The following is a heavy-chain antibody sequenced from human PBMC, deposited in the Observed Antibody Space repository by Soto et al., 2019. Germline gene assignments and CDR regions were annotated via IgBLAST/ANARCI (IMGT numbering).Heavy chain of an antibody. CDR2: INPSGGST. Sequence: ASVKVSCKASGYTFTSYYMHWVRQAPGQGLEWMGIINPSGGSTSYAQKLQGRVTITRDTSASTDYMELSSLRSEDTAVYYCARDRDLRYCSSTSCYVSYYYYYMDVWGKGTTVTVSS. J-gene: IGHJ6*03. V-gene: IGHV1-46*01. CDR3: ARDRDLRYCSSTSCYVSYYYYYMDV. CDR1: GYTFTSYY. D-gene: IGHD2-2*01.